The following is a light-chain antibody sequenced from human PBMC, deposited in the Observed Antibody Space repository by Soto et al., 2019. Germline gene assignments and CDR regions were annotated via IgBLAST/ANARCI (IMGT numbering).Light chain of an antibody. Sequence: ENVLTQSPGTLSLSPGERATLSCRASQSVSNYLAWYQQKPGQAPRLLIYGASNRATGIPDRFSGSGSGTDFTLTISRLEPEDFAVYYCQQYGSSGTFGQGTKVDIK. V-gene: IGKV3-20*01. J-gene: IGKJ1*01. CDR2: GAS. CDR3: QQYGSSGT. CDR1: QSVSNY.